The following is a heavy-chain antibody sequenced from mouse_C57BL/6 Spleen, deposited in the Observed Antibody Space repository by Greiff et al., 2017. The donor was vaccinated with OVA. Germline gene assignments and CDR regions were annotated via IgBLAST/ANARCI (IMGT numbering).Heavy chain of an antibody. CDR3: ARDCYGSSCGYYFDY. CDR1: GYTFTSYT. J-gene: IGHJ2*01. Sequence: QVQLQQSGAELARPGASVKLSCKASGYTFTSYTMHWVKQRPGQGLEWIGYINPRSGYTKYNQKFKDKATLTAAKSSSTAYMQLSSLTSEDSAVYYCARDCYGSSCGYYFDYWGQGTTLTVSS. V-gene: IGHV1-4*01. D-gene: IGHD1-1*01. CDR2: INPRSGYT.